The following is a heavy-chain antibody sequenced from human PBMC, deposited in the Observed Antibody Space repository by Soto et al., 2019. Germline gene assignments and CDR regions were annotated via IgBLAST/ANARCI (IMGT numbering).Heavy chain of an antibody. CDR2: ISYSGNS. CDR1: GGSISSGGYY. V-gene: IGHV4-31*03. CDR3: ARDQAEKAYGMDV. J-gene: IGHJ6*02. Sequence: SETLSLTCTVSGGSISSGGYYCSWIRHHPGKGLEWIGYISYSGNSYYNSSLKRRLTISLDTSKNQFSLKLSSVTAADTAVYYCARDQAEKAYGMDVWGQGTTVTVSS.